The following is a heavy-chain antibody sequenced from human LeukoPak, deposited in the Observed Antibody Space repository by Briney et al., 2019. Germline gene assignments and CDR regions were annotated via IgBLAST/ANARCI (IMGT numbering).Heavy chain of an antibody. D-gene: IGHD3-16*01. CDR2: IYYSGST. J-gene: IGHJ4*02. CDR1: GGSIGSSSYY. Sequence: SETLSLTCTVSGGSIGSSSYYWGWIRQHPGKGLEWIGYIYYSGSTYYNPSLKSRLTISVDTSKNQFSLKLSSVTAADTAVYYCARAPFLGSGFPPYFDYWGQGTLVTVSS. V-gene: IGHV4-31*03. CDR3: ARAPFLGSGFPPYFDY.